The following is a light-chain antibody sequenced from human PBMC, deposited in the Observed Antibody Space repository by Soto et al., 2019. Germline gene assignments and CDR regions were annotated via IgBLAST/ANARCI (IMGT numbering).Light chain of an antibody. CDR1: DIGSKT. CDR3: QVWDSTSDLLYV. Sequence: SYELTQPPSVSVAPRQTARITCGGNDIGSKTVHWYQQKPGQAPVMVVYDDSARPSGIPERFSGSNSGNTATLTISRVEAGDEADFYCQVWDSTSDLLYVFGTGTKV. V-gene: IGLV3-21*02. J-gene: IGLJ1*01. CDR2: DDS.